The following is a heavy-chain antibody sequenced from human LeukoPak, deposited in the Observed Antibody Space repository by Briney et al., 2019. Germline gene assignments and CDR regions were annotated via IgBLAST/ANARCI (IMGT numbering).Heavy chain of an antibody. Sequence: ASVKVSCKASGYTFTSYYMHWVRQAPGQGLEWMGIINPSGGSTSYAQKFQGRVTMTRDMSTSTVYMELSSLRSEDTAVYYCARDLEGIISSSWYWFDPWGQGTLVTVSS. CDR1: GYTFTSYY. D-gene: IGHD6-13*01. J-gene: IGHJ5*02. V-gene: IGHV1-46*01. CDR2: INPSGGST. CDR3: ARDLEGIISSSWYWFDP.